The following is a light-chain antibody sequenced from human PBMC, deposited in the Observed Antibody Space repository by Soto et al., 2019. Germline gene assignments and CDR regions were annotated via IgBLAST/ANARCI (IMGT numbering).Light chain of an antibody. CDR2: AAS. V-gene: IGKV1-39*01. CDR3: QQSYSTPRIT. Sequence: DIQMTQFPSSLSASERDRVTITCQASQSIRNYLNWYQQKPGKAPKLLIYAASSLQGGVPSRFSGRGSGTDLTLTISSLQPEDFATYYCQQSYSTPRITFGQGTRLEI. CDR1: QSIRNY. J-gene: IGKJ5*01.